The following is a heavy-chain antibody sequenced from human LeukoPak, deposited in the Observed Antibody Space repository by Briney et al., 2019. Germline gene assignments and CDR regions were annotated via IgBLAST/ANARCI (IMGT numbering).Heavy chain of an antibody. J-gene: IGHJ4*02. CDR3: ARLTTVVRDY. V-gene: IGHV4-59*12. D-gene: IGHD4-23*01. CDR2: INYSGST. Sequence: SETLSLTCTVSGGSISSYYWSWIRQPPGKGLEWIGYINYSGSTNYNPSLKSRVTISEDTSKNQFSLKLSSVTAADTAVYYCARLTTVVRDYWGQGTLVTVSS. CDR1: GGSISSYY.